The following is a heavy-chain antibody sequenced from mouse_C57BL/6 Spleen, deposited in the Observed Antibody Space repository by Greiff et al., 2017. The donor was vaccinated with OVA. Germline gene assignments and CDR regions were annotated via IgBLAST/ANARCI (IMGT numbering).Heavy chain of an antibody. CDR3: ARRPLITTVVPPYWYFDV. Sequence: EVKVEESGGGLVKPGGSLKLSCAASGFTFSSYTMSWVRQTPEKRLEWVATISGGGGNTYYPDSVKGRFTISRDNAKNTLYLQMSSLRSEDTALYYCARRPLITTVVPPYWYFDVWGTGTTVTVSS. CDR2: ISGGGGNT. V-gene: IGHV5-9*01. D-gene: IGHD1-1*01. CDR1: GFTFSSYT. J-gene: IGHJ1*03.